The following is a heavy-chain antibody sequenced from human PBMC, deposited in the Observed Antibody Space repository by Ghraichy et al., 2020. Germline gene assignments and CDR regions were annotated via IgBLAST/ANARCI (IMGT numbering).Heavy chain of an antibody. CDR1: SGSIGSYY. CDR3: ARLAPIAAVGGGWLDP. J-gene: IGHJ5*02. Sequence: SETLSLTCTVSSGSIGSYYWSWIRQPPGKGLEWIAYIYYTGSTHYNPSLKSRVTLSLDTSKRQSSLELSSVTAADTAVYYCARLAPIAAVGGGWLDPWGQGILVTVSS. D-gene: IGHD6-13*01. CDR2: IYYTGST. V-gene: IGHV4-59*08.